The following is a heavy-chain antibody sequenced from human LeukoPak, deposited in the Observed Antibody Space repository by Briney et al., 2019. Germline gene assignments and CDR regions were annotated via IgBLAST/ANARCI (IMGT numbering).Heavy chain of an antibody. CDR1: GDSITGYY. D-gene: IGHD4-23*01. J-gene: IGHJ4*02. CDR3: ARVGVDYSGNIIKYYFDY. CDR2: IYYTGNT. V-gene: IGHV4-39*07. Sequence: KSSETLSLTCSVSGDSITGYYWGWIRQPPGKGLEWIGNIYYTGNTYYNSSLKSRVTISLDTSKNQFSLKLSPVIAADTAVYYCARVGVDYSGNIIKYYFDYWGQGTLVTVSS.